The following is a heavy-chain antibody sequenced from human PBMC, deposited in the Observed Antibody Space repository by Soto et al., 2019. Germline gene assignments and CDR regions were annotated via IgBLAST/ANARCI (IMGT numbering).Heavy chain of an antibody. CDR1: GGTFSSYA. V-gene: IGHV1-69*13. CDR3: AREGGGGYDFWSGYYGSLFRGRDV. D-gene: IGHD3-3*01. Sequence: SVKVSCKASGGTFSSYAISWVRQAPGQGLEWMGGIIPIFGTANYAQKFQGRVTITADESTSTAYMELSSLRSEDTAVYYCAREGGGGYDFWSGYYGSLFRGRDVWGQGTTVTVSS. J-gene: IGHJ6*02. CDR2: IIPIFGTA.